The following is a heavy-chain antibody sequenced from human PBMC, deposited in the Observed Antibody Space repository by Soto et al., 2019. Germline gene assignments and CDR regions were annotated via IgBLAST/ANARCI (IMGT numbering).Heavy chain of an antibody. J-gene: IGHJ6*02. V-gene: IGHV3-48*03. Sequence: EVQLVESGGGLVQPGGSLRLSCAASGFSFSSDEMNWVRQAPGKGLEWVSYISCSGSTIYYADSVKGRFTISRDNAKNSLYLQMNSLRAEDTAVYYCARDHKGGYYYYGMDVWGQGTTVTVSS. CDR1: GFSFSSDE. CDR3: ARDHKGGYYYYGMDV. CDR2: ISCSGSTI.